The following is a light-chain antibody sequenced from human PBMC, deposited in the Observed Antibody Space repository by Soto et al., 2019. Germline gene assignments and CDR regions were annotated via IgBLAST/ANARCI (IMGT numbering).Light chain of an antibody. Sequence: QSALTQPPSASGSPGQSVTISCTGTSSDVGGYTYVSWYQQHPGKAPKLMIYEVSKQPSGVPDRFSGSKSGNTGSLTVSGLQAEDEADYYCSSYAGSNRVFGTGTKLTVL. J-gene: IGLJ1*01. CDR1: SSDVGGYTY. V-gene: IGLV2-8*01. CDR2: EVS. CDR3: SSYAGSNRV.